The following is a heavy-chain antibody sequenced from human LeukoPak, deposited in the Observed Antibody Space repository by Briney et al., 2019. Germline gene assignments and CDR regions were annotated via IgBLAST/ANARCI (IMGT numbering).Heavy chain of an antibody. CDR3: ARSMVRGVIDYYYYGMDV. V-gene: IGHV3-11*01. J-gene: IGHJ6*02. D-gene: IGHD3-10*01. CDR1: GFPFSANY. CDR2: ISSSGSTI. Sequence: GGPLRLSCPAPGFPFSANYMSWTRKAQGKGLEGVSYISSSGSTIYYADSVKGRFTISRDNAKNSLYLQMNSLRAEDTAVYYCARSMVRGVIDYYYYGMDVWGQGTTVTVSS.